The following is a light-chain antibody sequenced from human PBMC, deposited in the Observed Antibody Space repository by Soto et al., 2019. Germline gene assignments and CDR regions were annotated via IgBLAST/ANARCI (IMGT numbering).Light chain of an antibody. CDR1: QGISNY. V-gene: IGKV1-27*01. J-gene: IGKJ1*01. CDR2: AAS. Sequence: DIQMTQSPSSLSASVGDRVTITCRASQGISNYLAWYQHKPGKVPRVLIYAASTLQSGVPSRFSGSGSGTDFTLTISSLQPEDVATYYCQKYNSAPSWTFGQGTKVEIK. CDR3: QKYNSAPSWT.